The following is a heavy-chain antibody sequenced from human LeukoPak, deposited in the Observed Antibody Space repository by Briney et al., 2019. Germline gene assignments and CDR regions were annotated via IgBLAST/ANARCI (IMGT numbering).Heavy chain of an antibody. CDR2: ISSSSSAI. J-gene: IGHJ4*02. Sequence: PGGSLRLSCAASGFAFSDFYMTWIRQAPGKGLEWVSYISSSSSAIYYADSVKGRFTISRDKSKNTLYLQMNSLRAEDTAVYYCAKEVYDFSSGYAYYFDCWGQGTLVTVSS. CDR1: GFAFSDFY. D-gene: IGHD3-3*01. CDR3: AKEVYDFSSGYAYYFDC. V-gene: IGHV3-11*01.